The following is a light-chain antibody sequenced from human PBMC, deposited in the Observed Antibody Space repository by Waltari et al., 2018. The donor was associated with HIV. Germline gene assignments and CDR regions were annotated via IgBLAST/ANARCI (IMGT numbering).Light chain of an antibody. CDR1: NICVRS. CDR2: GNS. CDR3: QVWDNIGDRVV. J-gene: IGLJ2*01. Sequence: SYGLTQPPSMSVAAGQAAKFTCGGHNICVRSVHWYQKRPGQPHNRVAYGNSTRPPGTPDRFSGSNSRNTATLTISRVEAGDEAEYYCQVWDNIGDRVVFGGGTKLTVL. V-gene: IGLV3-21*02.